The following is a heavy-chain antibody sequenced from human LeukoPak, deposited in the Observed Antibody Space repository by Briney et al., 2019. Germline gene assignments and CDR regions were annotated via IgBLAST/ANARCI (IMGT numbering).Heavy chain of an antibody. J-gene: IGHJ6*02. CDR3: ARVGGSNFYNYGMDV. Sequence: SETLSLTCTVSDDSIGNYYWSWVRQSPGKGLEWIGYIYFSGSTNYNPSLKRRVTMSVVTSKNQFSLRLTSVTAADTATYYCARVGGSNFYNYGMDVWGQGTTVIVSS. CDR1: DDSIGNYY. CDR2: IYFSGST. V-gene: IGHV4-59*01. D-gene: IGHD4-11*01.